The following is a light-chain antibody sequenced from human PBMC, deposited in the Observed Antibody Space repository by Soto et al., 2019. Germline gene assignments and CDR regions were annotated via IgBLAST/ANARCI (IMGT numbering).Light chain of an antibody. V-gene: IGLV2-8*01. CDR2: EVS. CDR1: SSHVGGYDY. J-gene: IGLJ1*01. CDR3: SSYAGSSTYV. Sequence: QSVLTQPPSASGSPGQSVTISCTGTSSHVGGYDYVSWYQQHPGKAPKLMIYEVSKRPSGVPDRFSGSKSGNTASLTVSGLQAEDEADYYCSSYAGSSTYVFGTGTKVTVL.